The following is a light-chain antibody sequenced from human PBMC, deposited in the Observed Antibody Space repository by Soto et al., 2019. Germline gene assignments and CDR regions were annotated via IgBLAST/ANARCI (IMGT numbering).Light chain of an antibody. CDR1: SSDVGGYNY. CDR3: SSYAGSNHLV. CDR2: DVN. V-gene: IGLV2-8*01. Sequence: QSALTQPPSASGSPGQSVTISCTGTSSDVGGYNYVSWYQQHPGKAPKLMIYDVNKRPSGVPDRFSGSKSGNTASLTVSGLQAEDEADYYCSSYAGSNHLVFGGGTKLTVL. J-gene: IGLJ2*01.